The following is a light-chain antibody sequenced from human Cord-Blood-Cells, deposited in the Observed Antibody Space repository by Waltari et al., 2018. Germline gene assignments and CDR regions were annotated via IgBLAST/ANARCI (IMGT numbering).Light chain of an antibody. CDR3: QQYSSSART. J-gene: IGKJ1*01. Sequence: EIVLTQSPGTLSLSPGERATLSCRASQSVSSSYLAWYQQKPGQAPRLHICGASSRATGTPDRLSGSGSGTDFTLTISRLEPEDCALYYCQQYSSSARTFGQGTKVEIK. V-gene: IGKV3-20*01. CDR1: QSVSSSY. CDR2: GAS.